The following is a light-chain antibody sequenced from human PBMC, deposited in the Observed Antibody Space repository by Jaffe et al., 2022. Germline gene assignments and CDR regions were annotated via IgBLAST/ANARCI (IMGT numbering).Light chain of an antibody. Sequence: EIVLTQSPGTLSLSPGEGATLSCRASQSISSTYLAWYQQKPGQAPRLLIYGTSNRATGIPDRFSGSGCGTDFTLTISRLEPEDFAVFYCQQHASLPRTFGQGTKVEIK. CDR3: QQHASLPRT. V-gene: IGKV3-20*01. CDR2: GTS. J-gene: IGKJ1*01. CDR1: QSISSTY.